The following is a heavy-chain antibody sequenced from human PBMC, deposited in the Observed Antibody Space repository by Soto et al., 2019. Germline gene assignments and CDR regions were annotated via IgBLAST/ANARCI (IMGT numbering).Heavy chain of an antibody. CDR2: ISYDGSNK. D-gene: IGHD5-12*01. CDR3: AKDYGPLREVATIKGLDY. CDR1: GFTFSSYG. J-gene: IGHJ4*02. V-gene: IGHV3-30*18. Sequence: PGGSLRLSCAASGFTFSSYGMHWVRQAPGKGLEWVAVISYDGSNKYYADSVKGRFTISRDNSKNTLYLQMNSLRAEDTAVYYCAKDYGPLREVATIKGLDYWGQGTLVTVSS.